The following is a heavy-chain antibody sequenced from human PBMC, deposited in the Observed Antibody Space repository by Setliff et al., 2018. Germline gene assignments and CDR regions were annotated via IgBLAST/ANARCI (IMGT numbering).Heavy chain of an antibody. V-gene: IGHV3-30*18. CDR1: KFTFSDYG. J-gene: IGHJ6*02. CDR2: ISNDGRKK. D-gene: IGHD3-9*01. Sequence: PGGSLRLSCAASKFTFSDYGMHWVRQAPGKGLEWVALISNDGRKKYYADSVKGRFTVYRDNSKNTLYLHLNSLRVDDTAVYYCAKVGGGILTLYFYYGMDVWGQGTTVTVSS. CDR3: AKVGGGILTLYFYYGMDV.